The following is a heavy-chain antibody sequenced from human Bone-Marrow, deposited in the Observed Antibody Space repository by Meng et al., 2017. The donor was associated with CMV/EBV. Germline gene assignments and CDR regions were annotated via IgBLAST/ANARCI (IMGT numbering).Heavy chain of an antibody. Sequence: GESLKISCAASGFTFSSYSMNWVRQAPGKGLEWVSSISSSSSYIYYADSVKGRFTISRDNAKNSLYLQMNSLRAEDTAVYYCARSGQGNYFDYWGQRTLVTVSS. J-gene: IGHJ4*02. CDR1: GFTFSSYS. CDR3: ARSGQGNYFDY. D-gene: IGHD3-10*01. V-gene: IGHV3-21*01. CDR2: ISSSSSYI.